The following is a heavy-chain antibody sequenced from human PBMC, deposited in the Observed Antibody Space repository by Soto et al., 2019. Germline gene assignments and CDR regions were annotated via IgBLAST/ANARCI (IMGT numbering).Heavy chain of an antibody. CDR2: ISSSSSYI. D-gene: IGHD2-21*01. Sequence: EVQLVESGGGLVKPGGSLRLSCAASGFTFSSYSMNWVRQAPGKGLEWVSSISSSSSYIYYADSVKGRLTISRDNAKNYRGLEMDRRRAEDKPVYYCARDTRYGNSVVNEGMDVWGQGNTVTVSS. J-gene: IGHJ6*02. CDR3: ARDTRYGNSVVNEGMDV. CDR1: GFTFSSYS. V-gene: IGHV3-21*01.